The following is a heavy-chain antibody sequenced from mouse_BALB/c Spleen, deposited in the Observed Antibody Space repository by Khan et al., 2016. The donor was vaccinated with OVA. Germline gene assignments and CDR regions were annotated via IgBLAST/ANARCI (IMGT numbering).Heavy chain of an antibody. CDR1: DFNIKDYY. V-gene: IGHV14-1*02. Sequence: VQLQQSGAELVRPGALVKLSCKASDFNIKDYYMHWVKQRPEQGLEWIGWIDPENGETVYDPKFQGKAIMTADTSSDTAYVQLSSLTSEDTAVYYCARSGYSAWFAYWGQGTLVTVSA. CDR2: IDPENGET. CDR3: ARSGYSAWFAY. J-gene: IGHJ3*01.